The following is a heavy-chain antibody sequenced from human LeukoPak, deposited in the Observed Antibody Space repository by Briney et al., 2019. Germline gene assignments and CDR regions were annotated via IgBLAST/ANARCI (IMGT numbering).Heavy chain of an antibody. CDR1: GGSFSGYY. CDR3: ARARTTYYYYYMDV. CDR2: INHSGST. V-gene: IGHV4-34*01. J-gene: IGHJ6*03. Sequence: KPSETLSLTCAVYGGSFSGYYWSWIRQPPGKGLDWIGEINHSGSTNYNPSLKSRVTISVDTSKNQFSLKLSSVTAADTPVYYCARARTTYYYYYMDVWGKGTTVTVSS. D-gene: IGHD1-1*01.